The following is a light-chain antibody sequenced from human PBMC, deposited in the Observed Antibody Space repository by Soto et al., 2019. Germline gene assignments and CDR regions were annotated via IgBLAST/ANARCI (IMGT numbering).Light chain of an antibody. V-gene: IGKV1-17*01. CDR1: QGISNL. J-gene: IGKJ2*01. Sequence: DIQMTQSPSSLSASVGDRVTITCRASQGISNLLGWFQHKPGKAPKRLIYAASSLQGGVPSRFSGSGSGTVFTLTLTGLQPENFADYYWLQHNTYPHTFGQGTKLEIK. CDR3: LQHNTYPHT. CDR2: AAS.